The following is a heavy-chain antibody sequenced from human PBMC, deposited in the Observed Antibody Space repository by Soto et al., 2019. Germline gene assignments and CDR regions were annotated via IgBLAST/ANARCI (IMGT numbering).Heavy chain of an antibody. CDR2: INAGNGNT. CDR3: ARQATLTFYYYYYGMDV. J-gene: IGHJ6*02. Sequence: ASVKVSCKASGYTFTSYAMNWVRQAPGQRLEWMGWINAGNGNTKYSQKFQGRVTITRDTSASTAYMELSSLRSEDTAVYYCARQATLTFYYYYYGMDVWGQGTTVTVSS. V-gene: IGHV1-3*01. CDR1: GYTFTSYA.